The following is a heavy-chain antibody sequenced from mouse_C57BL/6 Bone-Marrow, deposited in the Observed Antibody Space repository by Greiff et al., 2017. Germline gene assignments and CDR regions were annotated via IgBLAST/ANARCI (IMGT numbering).Heavy chain of an antibody. J-gene: IGHJ4*01. Sequence: QVQLKQPGAELVKPGASVKVSCKASGYTFTSYWMHWVKQRPGQGLEWIGRIHPSDSDTNYNQKFKGKATLTVDKSSSTAYMQLSSLTSEDSAVYYCAIEGLLLVLYYAMDYWGQGTSVTVSS. CDR2: IHPSDSDT. CDR3: AIEGLLLVLYYAMDY. CDR1: GYTFTSYW. V-gene: IGHV1-74*01. D-gene: IGHD2-13*01.